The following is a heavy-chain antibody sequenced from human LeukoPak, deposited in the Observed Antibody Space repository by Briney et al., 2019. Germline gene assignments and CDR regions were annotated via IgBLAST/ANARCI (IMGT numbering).Heavy chain of an antibody. D-gene: IGHD3-3*01. J-gene: IGHJ4*02. CDR2: ISAYNGNT. Sequence: ASVKVSCKASGYTFTSYGISWVRQAPGQGLEWMGWISAYNGNTNYAQKLQGRVTMTTDTSTSTADMELRSLRSDDTAVYYCARDRADYDFWSGDFDYWGQGTLVTVSS. CDR3: ARDRADYDFWSGDFDY. CDR1: GYTFTSYG. V-gene: IGHV1-18*01.